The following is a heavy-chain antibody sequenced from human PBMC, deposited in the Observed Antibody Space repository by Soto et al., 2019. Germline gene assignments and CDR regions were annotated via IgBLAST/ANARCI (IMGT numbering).Heavy chain of an antibody. J-gene: IGHJ4*02. Sequence: QTLSLTCAISGDSVSSISAAWNWIRQSPSRVLEWLGRTYYRSKWYTDYAVSVKSRIAINPDSSKNQFSLQLNSLTPEDTAVYYCAGALTLPYYFDYRGQGXLVTVYS. V-gene: IGHV6-1*01. CDR3: AGALTLPYYFDY. CDR2: TYYRSKWYT. CDR1: GDSVSSISAA.